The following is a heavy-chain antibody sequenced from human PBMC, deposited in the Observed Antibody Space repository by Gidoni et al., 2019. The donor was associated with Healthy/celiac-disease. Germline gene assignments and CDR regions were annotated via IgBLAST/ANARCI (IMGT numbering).Heavy chain of an antibody. CDR2: ISAYNGNT. D-gene: IGHD6-19*01. J-gene: IGHJ4*02. CDR3: ARDRSSGWFSGEIFDY. V-gene: IGHV1-18*01. Sequence: QVQLVQSGAEVKKPGASVKVSCKASGYTFPSYGISWVRQAPGQGLEWMGWISAYNGNTNYAQKLQGRVTMTTDTSTSTAYMELRSLRSDDTAVYYCARDRSSGWFSGEIFDYWGQGSLVTVSS. CDR1: GYTFPSYG.